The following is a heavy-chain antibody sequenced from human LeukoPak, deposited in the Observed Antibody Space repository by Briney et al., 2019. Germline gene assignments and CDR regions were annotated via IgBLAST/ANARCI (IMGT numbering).Heavy chain of an antibody. CDR1: GFTFSDYY. CDR2: IKDDGSER. D-gene: IGHD1-7*01. V-gene: IGHV3-7*04. J-gene: IGHJ4*02. Sequence: GGSLRLSCAASGFTFSDYYMSWIRQAPGKGLEWVANIKDDGSERYYVDSVKGRFTISRDNAKNSLFVQLNSLRAEDTAVYYCARVNYYFDSWGQGTLVTVSS. CDR3: ARVNYYFDS.